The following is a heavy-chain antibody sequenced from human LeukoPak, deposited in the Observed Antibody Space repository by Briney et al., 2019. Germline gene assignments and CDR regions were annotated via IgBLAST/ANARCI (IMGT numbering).Heavy chain of an antibody. CDR2: ISGSGGST. Sequence: PGGSLRLSCAASGFTFSSYAMSWVRQAPGKGLEWVSAISGSGGSTYYADSVKGRFTISRDNSKNTLHLQMNSLRAEDTAVYYCARGYSGSYWSFDYWGQGTLVTVSS. CDR1: GFTFSSYA. D-gene: IGHD1-26*01. CDR3: ARGYSGSYWSFDY. V-gene: IGHV3-23*01. J-gene: IGHJ4*02.